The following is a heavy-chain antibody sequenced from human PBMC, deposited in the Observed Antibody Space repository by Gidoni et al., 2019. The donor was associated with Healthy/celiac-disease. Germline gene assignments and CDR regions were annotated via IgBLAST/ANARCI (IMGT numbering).Heavy chain of an antibody. Sequence: QVQLVQSGAEVKKPGASVKVSCKASGYTFTSYDINWVRPATGQGLEWMGWMNPNSGNTGYAQKFQGRVTMTRNTSISTAYMELSSLRSEDTAVYYCATSFYYYDYVWGSYRYTGIDAFDIWGQGTMVTVSS. J-gene: IGHJ3*02. CDR2: MNPNSGNT. CDR1: GYTFTSYD. V-gene: IGHV1-8*01. CDR3: ATSFYYYDYVWGSYRYTGIDAFDI. D-gene: IGHD3-16*02.